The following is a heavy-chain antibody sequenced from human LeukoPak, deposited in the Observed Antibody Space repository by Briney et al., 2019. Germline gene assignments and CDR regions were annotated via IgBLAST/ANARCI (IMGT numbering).Heavy chain of an antibody. CDR1: GYSFTSYW. D-gene: IGHD2-2*01. J-gene: IGHJ3*02. CDR2: IYPGDSDT. CDR3: ARLETGYCSSTSCGLAFDI. Sequence: TAGESLKISCKGSGYSFTSYWIGWVRQMPGKGLEWMGIIYPGDSDTRYSPSFQGQVTISADKSISTAYLQWSSLKASDTAMYYCARLETGYCSSTSCGLAFDIWGQGTMVTVSS. V-gene: IGHV5-51*01.